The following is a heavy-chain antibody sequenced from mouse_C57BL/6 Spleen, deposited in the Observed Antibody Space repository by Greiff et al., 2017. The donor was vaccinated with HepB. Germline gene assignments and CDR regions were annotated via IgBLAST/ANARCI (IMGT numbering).Heavy chain of an antibody. CDR3: ATCGSCCDFDV. Sequence: VQLQQSGAELVKPGASVKISCKASGYAFSSYWMNWVKQRPGKGLEWIGQIYPGDGDTNYNGKFKGKATLTAAKSSSTAYMQLSSLTSEDAAVYVYATCGSCCDFDVWGTGTTVTVSS. D-gene: IGHD6-1*01. J-gene: IGHJ1*03. CDR1: GYAFSSYW. V-gene: IGHV1-80*01. CDR2: IYPGDGDT.